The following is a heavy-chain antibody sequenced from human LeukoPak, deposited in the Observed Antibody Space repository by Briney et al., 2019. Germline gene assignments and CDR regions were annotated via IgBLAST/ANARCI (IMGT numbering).Heavy chain of an antibody. CDR1: GFTFSSYA. CDR2: ISGSGGST. Sequence: GGSLTLSCAVSGFTFSSYAMSWVRQAPGKGLEWVSAISGSGGSTYYADSVKGRFTISRDSSKNTLYLQMNSRRAEDTVVYYCAKLIGLRYPNFDYWGQGTLVTVSS. V-gene: IGHV3-23*01. D-gene: IGHD3-16*01. CDR3: AKLIGLRYPNFDY. J-gene: IGHJ4*02.